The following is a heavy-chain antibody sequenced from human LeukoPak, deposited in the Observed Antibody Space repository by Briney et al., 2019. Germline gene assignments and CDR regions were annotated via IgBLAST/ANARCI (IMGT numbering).Heavy chain of an antibody. Sequence: GGSLRLSCAASGFTFSSYAMSWVRQAPGKGLEWVSAISGSGGSTYYADSVKGRFTISRDNSKNTLYLQMNSLRAEDTAIYYCAKAGGYNWNYFFDYWGQGTIVTVSS. CDR3: AKAGGYNWNYFFDY. CDR1: GFTFSSYA. V-gene: IGHV3-23*01. CDR2: ISGSGGST. J-gene: IGHJ4*02. D-gene: IGHD1-7*01.